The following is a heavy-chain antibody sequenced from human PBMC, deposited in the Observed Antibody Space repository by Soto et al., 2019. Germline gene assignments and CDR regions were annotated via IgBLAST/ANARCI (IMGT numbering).Heavy chain of an antibody. CDR3: ARLKGWGDIVATTRSYYYGMDV. D-gene: IGHD5-12*01. CDR2: IIPIFGTA. J-gene: IGHJ6*04. V-gene: IGHV1-69*13. CDR1: GGTFSSYA. Sequence: GASVKVSCKASGGTFSSYAISWVRQAPGQGLEWMGGIIPIFGTANYAQKFQGRVTITADESTSTAYMELSSLRSEDTAVYYCARLKGWGDIVATTRSYYYGMDVGGKGTTVTVPS.